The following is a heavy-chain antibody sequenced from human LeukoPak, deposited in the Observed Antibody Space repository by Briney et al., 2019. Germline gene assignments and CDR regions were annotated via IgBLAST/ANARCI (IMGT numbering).Heavy chain of an antibody. J-gene: IGHJ4*02. CDR2: ISSSGSTI. CDR3: VRTFGYCSSTTCYVFDY. V-gene: IGHV3-48*03. CDR1: GFTFSSYE. Sequence: PGGSLRLSCAASGFTFSSYEMNWVRQAPGKGLEWVSYISSSGSTIYYADSVKGRFTISRDNSKNTLYLQMSSLRAEDTAVYHCVRTFGYCSSTTCYVFDYWGQGTLVTVSS. D-gene: IGHD2-2*01.